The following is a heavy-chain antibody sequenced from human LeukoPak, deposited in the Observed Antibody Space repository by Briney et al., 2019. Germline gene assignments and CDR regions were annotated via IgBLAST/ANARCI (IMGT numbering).Heavy chain of an antibody. J-gene: IGHJ4*02. V-gene: IGHV4-59*01. D-gene: IGHD6-13*01. CDR2: IYYSGST. Sequence: PSETLSLSCTVSGGSMSCYHWSWFRQPPGKGLEWIGYIYYSGSTNYNPSLKSRVTISVDTSKNQFSLKVSSVTAADTAVYYCARGYSSNWYGNHFDYWGQGTLVTVSS. CDR3: ARGYSSNWYGNHFDY. CDR1: GGSMSCYH.